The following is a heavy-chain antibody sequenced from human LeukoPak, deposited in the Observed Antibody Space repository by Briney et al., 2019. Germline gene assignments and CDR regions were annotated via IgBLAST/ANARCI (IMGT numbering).Heavy chain of an antibody. CDR2: ISWNSGSI. CDR3: AKDEFVASDFTGAFDI. V-gene: IGHV3-9*03. CDR1: GFTFSSYS. J-gene: IGHJ3*02. D-gene: IGHD2-8*02. Sequence: GGSLRLSCAASGFTFSSYSMNWVRQAPGKGLEWVSGISWNSGSIGYADSVKGRFTISRDNAKNSLYLQMNSLRAEDMALYYCAKDEFVASDFTGAFDIWGQGTMVTVSS.